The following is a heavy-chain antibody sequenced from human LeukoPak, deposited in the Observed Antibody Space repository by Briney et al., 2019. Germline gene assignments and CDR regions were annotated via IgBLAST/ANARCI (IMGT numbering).Heavy chain of an antibody. J-gene: IGHJ5*02. D-gene: IGHD3-22*01. CDR2: ISANSGKT. V-gene: IGHV1-18*01. Sequence: GASVKVSCKTSGYTFSSHGITWVRQAPGQGLEGMGWISANSGKTYYAQKFQGRVTMTTDTSTSTAYMELRSLRSDDTAVYYCARPNNYYDDNGYYNHFDPWGQGTLVTVSS. CDR1: GYTFSSHG. CDR3: ARPNNYYDDNGYYNHFDP.